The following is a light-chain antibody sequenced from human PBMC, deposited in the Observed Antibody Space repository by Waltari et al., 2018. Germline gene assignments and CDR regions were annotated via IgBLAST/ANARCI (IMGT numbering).Light chain of an antibody. CDR1: ESTGSR. J-gene: IGKJ1*01. CDR2: EAS. Sequence: DIQMTQSPSTLSASVGDSVTITCRASESTGSRLAWYQQKPGKAPKLLIYEASTLQSGVPSRFSGTGSGTEFTLTISSLQPDDFATYYCQQYSSYLWTFGQGTKMEIK. CDR3: QQYSSYLWT. V-gene: IGKV1-5*03.